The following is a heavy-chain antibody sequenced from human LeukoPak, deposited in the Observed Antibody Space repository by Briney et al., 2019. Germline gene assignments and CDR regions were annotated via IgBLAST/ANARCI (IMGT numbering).Heavy chain of an antibody. J-gene: IGHJ4*02. V-gene: IGHV4-59*01. CDR3: AGYSYGPNPPRFDY. CDR2: IYYSAST. Sequence: SEALSLTRTLSVGSISSYYWRWVRQPPRKGLEWIGYIYYSASTNYNPSLKSRVTISVDTSKNQFSLKLSSVTAADTAAYYCAGYSYGPNPPRFDYWGQGTLVTVSS. CDR1: VGSISSYY. D-gene: IGHD5-18*01.